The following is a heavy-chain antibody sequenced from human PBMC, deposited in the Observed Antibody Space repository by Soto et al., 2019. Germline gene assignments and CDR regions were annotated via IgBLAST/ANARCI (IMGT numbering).Heavy chain of an antibody. Sequence: GGSLRLSCAASGFTFRNHAMHWVRQAPGKGLECLAVIAYDGSNAFYRDSVKGRFTISRDNSKNTLYLHMNSLRAEDTAVYYCAKDHYYGSGVNWFDPWGQGTLVTVSS. CDR2: IAYDGSNA. CDR3: AKDHYYGSGVNWFDP. V-gene: IGHV3-30-3*01. J-gene: IGHJ5*02. D-gene: IGHD3-10*01. CDR1: GFTFRNHA.